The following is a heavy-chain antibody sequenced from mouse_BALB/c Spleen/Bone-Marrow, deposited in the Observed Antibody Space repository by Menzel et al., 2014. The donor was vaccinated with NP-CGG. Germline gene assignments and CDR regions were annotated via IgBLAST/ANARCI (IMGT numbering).Heavy chain of an antibody. J-gene: IGHJ3*01. D-gene: IGHD2-14*01. CDR1: GFNIKKTY. V-gene: IGHV14-3*02. CDR3: ARYDYRYSWFAY. CDR2: IDPANGNT. Sequence: GQLKESGAELVKPGASAKLSCTASGFNIKKTYMHWVKQRPEQGLEWIGRIDPANGNTKYDPKFQGKATITTDTSSNTAYLQLRSLTSEDTAVYYCARYDYRYSWFAYWGQGTLVTVSA.